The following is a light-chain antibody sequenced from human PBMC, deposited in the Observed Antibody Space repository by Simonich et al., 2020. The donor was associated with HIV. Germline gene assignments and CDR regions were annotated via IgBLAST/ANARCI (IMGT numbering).Light chain of an antibody. CDR3: QQYGSSRT. V-gene: IGKV3D-20*01. J-gene: IGKJ1*01. CDR1: QTVSNNY. CDR2: DAS. Sequence: EIVLTQSPGTLSLSPGERATLSCRASQTVSNNYLAWYQQKPGLAPRLLIYDASSRATGVPYRFSGSGSGTDFTLTIGRLEPEDFAVYYCQQYGSSRTFGQGTKVEIK.